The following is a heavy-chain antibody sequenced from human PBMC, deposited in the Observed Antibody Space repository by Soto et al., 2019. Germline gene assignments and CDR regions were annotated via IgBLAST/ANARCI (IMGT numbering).Heavy chain of an antibody. CDR2: INPSGGST. Sequence: ASVKVSCKAPGYTFTSYYMHWVRQAPGQGLEWMGIINPSGGSTSYAQKFQGRVTMTRDTSTSTVYMELSSLRSEDTAVYYCAREFVVVPADIEERLYYYYGMDVWGQGTTVTVSS. J-gene: IGHJ6*02. V-gene: IGHV1-46*01. CDR3: AREFVVVPADIEERLYYYYGMDV. CDR1: GYTFTSYY. D-gene: IGHD2-2*02.